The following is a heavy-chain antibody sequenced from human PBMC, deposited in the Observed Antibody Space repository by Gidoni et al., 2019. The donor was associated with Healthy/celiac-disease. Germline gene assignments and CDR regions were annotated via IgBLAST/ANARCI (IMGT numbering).Heavy chain of an antibody. D-gene: IGHD5-12*01. CDR2: MIPIFGTA. CDR3: ARVGVGDGYNYFDY. CDR1: GGTFSSYA. V-gene: IGHV1-69*01. Sequence: QVQLVQSGAEVTKPGSSVKVSCKASGGTFSSYAISWVRQAPGQGLEWMGGMIPIFGTANYAQKFQGRVTITADEATSTAYMERSSLRSEDKAVYYCARVGVGDGYNYFDYWGQGTLVTVSS. J-gene: IGHJ4*02.